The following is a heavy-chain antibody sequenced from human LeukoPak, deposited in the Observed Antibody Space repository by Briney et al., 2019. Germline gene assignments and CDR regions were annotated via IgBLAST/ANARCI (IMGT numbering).Heavy chain of an antibody. CDR1: GFTFSSYG. V-gene: IGHV3-23*01. J-gene: IGHJ3*02. CDR3: AKRFYYDSSGYGAFDI. D-gene: IGHD3-22*01. CDR2: ISGSGGST. Sequence: GGSLRLSCVASGFTFSSYGMSWVRQAPGKGPEWVSAISGSGGSTNYADSVKGRFTISRDNSKNTLYLQMNSLRAEDTAVYYCAKRFYYDSSGYGAFDIWGQGTMVTVSS.